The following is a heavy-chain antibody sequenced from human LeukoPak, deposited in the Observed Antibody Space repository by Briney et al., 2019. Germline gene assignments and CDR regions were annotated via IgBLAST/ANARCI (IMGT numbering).Heavy chain of an antibody. CDR2: IYHSGST. CDR3: ARRRYITIFGVVIFDAFDI. J-gene: IGHJ3*02. D-gene: IGHD3-3*01. CDR1: GGSISSGGYY. V-gene: IGHV4-30-2*01. Sequence: SQTLSLTCTVSGGSISSGGYYWSWIRQPPGKGLEWIGYIYHSGSTNYNPSLKSRVTISVDTSKNQFSLKLSSVTAADTAVYYCARRRYITIFGVVIFDAFDIWGQGTMVTVSS.